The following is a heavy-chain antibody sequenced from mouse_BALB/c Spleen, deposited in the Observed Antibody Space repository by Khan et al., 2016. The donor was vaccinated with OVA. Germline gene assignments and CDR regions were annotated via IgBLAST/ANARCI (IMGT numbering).Heavy chain of an antibody. CDR3: ARGYFGNYEFVY. Sequence: QVQLQQSGAELVKPGASVKLSCKTSGYTSFNSYWIQWVKQRPGQGLGWIGQIFPGTGPPYYNENFKDKATLTVDTSSSTAYMHLSSLTSNDSAVYCCARGYFGNYEFVYWGQGTLVTVSP. D-gene: IGHD2-1*01. CDR1: GYTSFNSYW. V-gene: IGHV1S132*01. J-gene: IGHJ3*01. CDR2: IFPGTGPP.